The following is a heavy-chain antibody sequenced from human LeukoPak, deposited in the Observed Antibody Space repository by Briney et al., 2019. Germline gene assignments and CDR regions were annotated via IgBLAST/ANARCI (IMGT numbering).Heavy chain of an antibody. CDR2: IYPGGSDP. CDR3: GRLSYSSGSFFDY. Sequence: GESLKISCKGSGYSFTSYWIGWVRQMPGKGLEWMGIIYPGGSDPRYSPSFQGQVTISVDKSISTAYLQWGSLKASDTAMYYCGRLSYSSGSFFDYWGQGSLVTVSS. V-gene: IGHV5-51*01. J-gene: IGHJ4*02. CDR1: GYSFTSYW. D-gene: IGHD6-19*01.